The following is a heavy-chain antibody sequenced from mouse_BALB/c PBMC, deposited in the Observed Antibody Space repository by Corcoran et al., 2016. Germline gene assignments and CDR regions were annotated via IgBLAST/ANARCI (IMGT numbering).Heavy chain of an antibody. CDR3: ARSYYDYDVGAMDY. J-gene: IGHJ4*01. V-gene: IGHV1-82*01. CDR2: IYPGDGDT. D-gene: IGHD2-4*01. Sequence: QVQLQQSGPELVKPGASVKISCKASGYAFSSSWMNWVKQRPGQGLEWIGRIYPGDGDTNYNGKFKGKATLTADKSSSTAYMQLSSLTSVDSAVYFCARSYYDYDVGAMDYWGQGTSVTVSS. CDR1: GYAFSSSW.